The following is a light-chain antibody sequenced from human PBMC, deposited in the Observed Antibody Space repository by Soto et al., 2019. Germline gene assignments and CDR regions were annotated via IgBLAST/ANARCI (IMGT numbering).Light chain of an antibody. CDR1: NTDVCDYNY. V-gene: IGLV2-14*01. Sequence: QSALTQPASVSGSRGQSITTSCTGSNTDVCDYNYFSWYQLLTRKSPPIIIYLVIILPSRVSPPSSGSKSANAAFLTISWLQAEDAADYYCCAYTATPALYVFGTGTKVTL. J-gene: IGLJ1*01. CDR2: LVI. CDR3: CAYTATPALYV.